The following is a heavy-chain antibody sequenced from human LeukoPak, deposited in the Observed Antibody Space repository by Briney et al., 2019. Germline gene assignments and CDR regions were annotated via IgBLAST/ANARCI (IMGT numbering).Heavy chain of an antibody. D-gene: IGHD1-7*01. CDR1: GFTLGICA. CDR2: IGSSDI. V-gene: IGHV3-23*01. Sequence: GGSLRLSCAASGFTLGICAMRWVRQAPRNVLGWVASIGSSDIYYADAVKGRFTVSRDNSQNTLYLQLNSLRAEDTAVYYCAKDASPGNSIWDYFARWGPGTLVTVSS. J-gene: IGHJ4*02. CDR3: AKDASPGNSIWDYFAR.